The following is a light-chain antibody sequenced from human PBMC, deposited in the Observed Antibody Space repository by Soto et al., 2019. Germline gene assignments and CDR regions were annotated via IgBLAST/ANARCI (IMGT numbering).Light chain of an antibody. Sequence: EVVLTQSPATLYLSPGERATLSCRASQNGRTFLDCYQQKPGQAPRLLIYGASNRASGIPARFSGSGSGTDFTLTISSLQSEDFAVYYCQQYNSWPLTFGGGTKVEIK. CDR1: QNGRTF. V-gene: IGKV3-11*01. CDR2: GAS. CDR3: QQYNSWPLT. J-gene: IGKJ4*01.